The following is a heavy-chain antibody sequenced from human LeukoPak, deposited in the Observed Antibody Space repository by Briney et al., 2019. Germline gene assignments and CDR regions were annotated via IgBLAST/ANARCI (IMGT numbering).Heavy chain of an antibody. CDR2: INHSGST. CDR1: GGSFSGYY. V-gene: IGHV4-34*01. Sequence: ASETLSLTCAVYGGSFSGYYWSWIRQPPGKGLEWIGEINHSGSTNYNPSLKSRVTISVDTSKNQFSLKLSSVTAADTAVCYCARGLAVAGNFWGQGTLVTVSS. J-gene: IGHJ4*02. D-gene: IGHD6-19*01. CDR3: ARGLAVAGNF.